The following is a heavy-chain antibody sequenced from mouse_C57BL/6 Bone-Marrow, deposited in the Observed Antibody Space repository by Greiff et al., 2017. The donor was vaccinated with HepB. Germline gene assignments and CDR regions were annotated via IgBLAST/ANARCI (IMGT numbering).Heavy chain of an antibody. CDR3: ARQLLRSYYFDY. V-gene: IGHV1-64*01. D-gene: IGHD1-1*01. CDR2: IHPNSGST. J-gene: IGHJ2*01. CDR1: GYTFTSYW. Sequence: QVQLQQPGAELVKPGASVKLSCKASGYTFTSYWMHWVKQRPGQGLEWIGMIHPNSGSTNYNEKFKSKATLTVDKSSNTAYMQLSSLTSEDSAVYYCARQLLRSYYFDYWGQGTTLTVSS.